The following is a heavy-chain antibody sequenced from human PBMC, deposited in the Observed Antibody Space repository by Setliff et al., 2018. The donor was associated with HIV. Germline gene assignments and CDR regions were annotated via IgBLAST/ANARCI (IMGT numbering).Heavy chain of an antibody. J-gene: IGHJ4*02. V-gene: IGHV3-7*01. CDR2: IHKDGSEK. D-gene: IGHD1-1*01. CDR3: ARAGWYNSDDGQPGPGY. CDR1: GFASGIVFSNYW. Sequence: GGSLRLSCAASGFASGIVFSNYWMSWVRQAPGKGLEWVANIHKDGSEKYYVDSVKGRFTISRDNTKKTLYLQMNSLRVEDTAVYYCARAGWYNSDDGQPGPGYWGQGTQVTVSS.